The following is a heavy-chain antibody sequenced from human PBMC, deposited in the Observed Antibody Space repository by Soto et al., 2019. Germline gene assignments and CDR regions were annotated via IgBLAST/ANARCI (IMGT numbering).Heavy chain of an antibody. V-gene: IGHV3-23*01. J-gene: IGHJ4*02. CDR1: GFTFSSYA. Sequence: GGSLRLSCAASGFTFSSYAMSWVRQAPGKGLEWVSAISGSGGSTYYADSVKDRFTISRDNSKNTLYLQMNSLRAEDTAVYYCANAKTPYYYDSSGYYYYFDYWGQGTLVTVSS. D-gene: IGHD3-22*01. CDR2: ISGSGGST. CDR3: ANAKTPYYYDSSGYYYYFDY.